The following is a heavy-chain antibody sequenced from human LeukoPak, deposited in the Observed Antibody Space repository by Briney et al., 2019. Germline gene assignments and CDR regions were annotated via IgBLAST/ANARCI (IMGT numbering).Heavy chain of an antibody. D-gene: IGHD3-16*01. CDR2: ISDVVSHT. CDR3: AKDNYGGVYAS. V-gene: IGHV3-23*01. J-gene: IGHJ5*02. CDR1: GFTFRNFG. Sequence: GGSLRLSCAASGFTFRNFGMSWIRQAPGKGLEWVAHISDVVSHTFYADSAKGRFIISRDNSNNRVFLQMNGLRPEDTALYYCAKDNYGGVYASWGQGTLVTVSS.